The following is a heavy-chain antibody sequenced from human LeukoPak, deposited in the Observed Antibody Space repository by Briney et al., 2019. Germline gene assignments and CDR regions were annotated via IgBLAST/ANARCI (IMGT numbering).Heavy chain of an antibody. D-gene: IGHD3-16*02. Sequence: SETLSLTCTVSGGSISSYYWSWIRQPPGKGLEWIGYTYYTGITNYNPSLESRVTISVDTSKNQFSLKLNSVTAADTAVYYCTRHDAVPVIGHGMGVWGQGTTVTVS. CDR1: GGSISSYY. CDR2: TYYTGIT. J-gene: IGHJ6*02. V-gene: IGHV4-59*08. CDR3: TRHDAVPVIGHGMGV.